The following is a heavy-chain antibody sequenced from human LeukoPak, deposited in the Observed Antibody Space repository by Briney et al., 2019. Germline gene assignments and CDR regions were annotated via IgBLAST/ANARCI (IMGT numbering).Heavy chain of an antibody. CDR2: ISYDGSNK. V-gene: IGHV3-30*18. J-gene: IGHJ4*02. D-gene: IGHD6-13*01. CDR1: GFTFSSYG. CDR3: AKGGVSDIGSWYEDYFDY. Sequence: PGGSLRLSCAASGFTFSSYGMHWVRQAPGKGLEWVAVISYDGSNKYYADSVKGRFTISRDNSKNTLYLQMNSLRAEDTAVYYCAKGGVSDIGSWYEDYFDYWGQGTLVTVSS.